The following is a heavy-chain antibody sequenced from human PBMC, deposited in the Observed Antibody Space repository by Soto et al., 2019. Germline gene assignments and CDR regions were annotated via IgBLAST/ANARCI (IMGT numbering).Heavy chain of an antibody. J-gene: IGHJ4*02. D-gene: IGHD1-26*01. Sequence: GGSLRLSCAASGFTFSNAWMSWVRQAPGKGLEWVGRIKSKTDGGTTDYAAPVKGRFTISRDDSKNTLYLQMNSLKTEDTAVYYCTTHGSGSYYQLDYWGQGTLVTVSS. CDR3: TTHGSGSYYQLDY. V-gene: IGHV3-15*01. CDR1: GFTFSNAW. CDR2: IKSKTDGGTT.